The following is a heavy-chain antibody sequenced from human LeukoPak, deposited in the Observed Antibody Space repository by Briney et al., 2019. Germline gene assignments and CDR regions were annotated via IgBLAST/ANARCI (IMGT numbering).Heavy chain of an antibody. CDR2: IIPIFGTA. CDR3: ARDQGSGWYLGQFFQR. D-gene: IGHD6-19*01. V-gene: IGHV1-69*01. J-gene: IGHJ1*01. CDR1: GGTFSSYA. Sequence: SVKVSCEASGGTFSSYAISWVRHAPGQGLECMGGIIPIFGTANYAQKFQGGVTITADESTSTAYMELSSLRSEDTAVYYRARDQGSGWYLGQFFQRGGEGTLVTVSS.